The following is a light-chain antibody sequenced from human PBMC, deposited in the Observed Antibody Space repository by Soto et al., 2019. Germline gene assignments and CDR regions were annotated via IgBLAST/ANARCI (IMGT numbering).Light chain of an antibody. J-gene: IGKJ2*02. CDR3: QQYNNWLPLMCT. CDR2: GAS. CDR1: QSVGSK. V-gene: IGKV3-15*01. Sequence: IVMTQSPAPLSLSPGERATLSCRSSQSVGSKLAWYQQKVGQAPRLLIYGASTRATGIPARFSGSGSGTEFTLTISSLQSEEFAVYSCQQYNNWLPLMCTFGKGTKLEI.